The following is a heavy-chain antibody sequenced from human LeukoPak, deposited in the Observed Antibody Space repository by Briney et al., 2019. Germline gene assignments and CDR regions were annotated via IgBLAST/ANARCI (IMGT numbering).Heavy chain of an antibody. J-gene: IGHJ4*02. CDR3: ARVLGTLRYSSSWSGVYFDY. CDR1: GGSFSGYY. Sequence: PSETLSLTCAVYGGSFSGYYWSWIRQPPGKGLEWIGEVNHSGSTNYNPSLKSRVTISVDTSKNQFSLKLSSVTAADTAVYYCARVLGTLRYSSSWSGVYFDYWGQGTLVTVSS. CDR2: VNHSGST. D-gene: IGHD6-13*01. V-gene: IGHV4-34*01.